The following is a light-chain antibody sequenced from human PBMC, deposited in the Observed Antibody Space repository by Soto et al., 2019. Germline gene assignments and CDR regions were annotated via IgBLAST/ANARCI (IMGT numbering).Light chain of an antibody. CDR1: QSVNSN. CDR3: QQYSGSPRT. V-gene: IGKV3-15*01. Sequence: EIVMTQSPATVSVSPGERATLSCRASQSVNSNLAWYQQKPGQAPRLLIYGASTRATGIPARFSGSGSGTEFTVSISSLQSEDFALYYCQQYSGSPRTFGQGTKVEVK. CDR2: GAS. J-gene: IGKJ1*01.